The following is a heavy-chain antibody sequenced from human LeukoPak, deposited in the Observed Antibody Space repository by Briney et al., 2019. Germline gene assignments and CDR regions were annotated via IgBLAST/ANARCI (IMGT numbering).Heavy chain of an antibody. D-gene: IGHD3-10*01. CDR1: GFTFSSYW. CDR2: INSDGSST. Sequence: GGSLRLSCAASGFTFSSYWMHWVRQAPGKGLVWVSRINSDGSSTSYADSVKGRFTISRDNAKNTLYLQMNSLRAEDTAVYYCARGGLHYGSGSYYNLLDYWGQGTLVTVSS. V-gene: IGHV3-74*01. J-gene: IGHJ4*02. CDR3: ARGGLHYGSGSYYNLLDY.